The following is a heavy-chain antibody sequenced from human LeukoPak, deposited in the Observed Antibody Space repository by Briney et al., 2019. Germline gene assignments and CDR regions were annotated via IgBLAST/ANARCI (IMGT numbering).Heavy chain of an antibody. V-gene: IGHV1-8*01. CDR1: GYTFTSYD. J-gene: IGHJ4*02. CDR3: TRGVGVAGDY. D-gene: IGHD3-3*01. CDR2: VKPHSGDT. Sequence: GASVKVSCKTSGYTFTSYDINWVRQDTGQRLEWMGWVKPHSGDTAYAQKFQGRVTMTRDSATSTVYMELSGLRSEDSAVYYCTRGVGVAGDYWGQGTLVTVSS.